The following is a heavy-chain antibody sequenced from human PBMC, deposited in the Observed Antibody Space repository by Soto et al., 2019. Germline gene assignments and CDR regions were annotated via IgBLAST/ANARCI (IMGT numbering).Heavy chain of an antibody. V-gene: IGHV4-61*01. CDR2: IYYSGGT. D-gene: IGHD3-16*01. CDR3: ARGRGYYDSTDFDY. Sequence: SETLSLTCTVSGGSVSSGSYYWSWIRQPPGRGLEWIGYIYYSGGTNYKPSLRSRVTISVDTSKNQYSLKVTSVTSADTAVYYCARGRGYYDSTDFDYWGQGIPVTVSS. CDR1: GGSVSSGSYY. J-gene: IGHJ4*02.